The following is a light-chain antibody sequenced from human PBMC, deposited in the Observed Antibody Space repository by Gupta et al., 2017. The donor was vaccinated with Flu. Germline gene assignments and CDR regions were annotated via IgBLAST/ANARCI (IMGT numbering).Light chain of an antibody. Sequence: PSTLSASVGDRVTITCRASQSISTWLAWYQQKPGKAPNLLIYKASTLESGVPSRFSGSGSGTEFTLTISSLQPDDFATYYCQQYNRYSYTFGQGTKLEIK. J-gene: IGKJ2*01. V-gene: IGKV1-5*03. CDR3: QQYNRYSYT. CDR2: KAS. CDR1: QSISTW.